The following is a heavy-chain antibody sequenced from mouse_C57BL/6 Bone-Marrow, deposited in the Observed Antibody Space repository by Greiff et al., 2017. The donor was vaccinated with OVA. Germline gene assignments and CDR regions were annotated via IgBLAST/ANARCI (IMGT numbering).Heavy chain of an antibody. Sequence: VQLQESGAELVRPGTSVKVSCKASGYAFTNYLIEWVQQRPGQGLEWIGVINPGSGGTNYHAKFKGKATLTADNSSSTAYMQRSSLPSEDSAVYCCARRGDYPYFDDGGQGTTLTVSS. J-gene: IGHJ2*01. V-gene: IGHV1-54*01. D-gene: IGHD2-4*01. CDR1: GYAFTNYL. CDR3: ARRGDYPYFDD. CDR2: INPGSGGT.